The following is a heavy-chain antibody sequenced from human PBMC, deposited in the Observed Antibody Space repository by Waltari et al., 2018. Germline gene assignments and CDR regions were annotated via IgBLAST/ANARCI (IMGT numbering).Heavy chain of an antibody. D-gene: IGHD3-10*01. CDR1: GFTFDDYA. Sequence: EVQLVESGGGLVQPGRSLRLSCAASGFTFDDYAMHWVRQAPGKGLEWVAGISWNSGSIGDADSVKGRFTISSDNAKNSLYLQMNSLRAEDMALYYCAKDIGRGNYYYYYGMDVWGQGTTVTVSS. CDR3: AKDIGRGNYYYYYGMDV. J-gene: IGHJ6*02. CDR2: ISWNSGSI. V-gene: IGHV3-9*03.